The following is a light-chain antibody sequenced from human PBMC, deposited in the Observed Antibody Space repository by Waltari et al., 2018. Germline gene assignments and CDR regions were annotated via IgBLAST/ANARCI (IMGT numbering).Light chain of an antibody. CDR3: QQIHSLPTT. Sequence: DIQMTQSPSTLSASVGDRVTITCRASQSIVSWVAWYQQKPGKAPKLLIDKASSLQSGVPSTFSGSGSGTDFTLTISSLQPDDFATYYCQQIHSLPTTFGQGTKL. CDR2: KAS. J-gene: IGKJ2*01. CDR1: QSIVSW. V-gene: IGKV1-5*03.